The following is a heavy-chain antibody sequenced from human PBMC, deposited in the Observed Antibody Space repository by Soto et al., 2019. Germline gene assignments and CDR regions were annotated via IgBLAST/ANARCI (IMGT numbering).Heavy chain of an antibody. CDR2: ISSSSSYI. CDR1: GFTFSSYN. J-gene: IGHJ6*02. CDR3: ASTRRDGYNNYYYYYGMDV. V-gene: IGHV3-21*01. Sequence: EVQLVESGGGLVKPGGSLRLSCAASGFTFSSYNMNWVRQAPGKGLEWVSSISSSSSYIYYADSVKGRFTISRDNAKNSLYRQINSLRAEDTAVYYWASTRRDGYNNYYYYYGMDVWGQGTTVTVSS. D-gene: IGHD5-12*01.